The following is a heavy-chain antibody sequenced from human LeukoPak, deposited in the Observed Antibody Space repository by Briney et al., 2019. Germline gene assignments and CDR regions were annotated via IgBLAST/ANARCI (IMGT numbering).Heavy chain of an antibody. Sequence: SQTLSLTCTVSGGSISSGSYYWSWIRQPAGKGLEWIGRIYTSGSTNYNPSLKSRVTMSVDTSKNQFSLKLSSVTAADTAVYYCASSNSWGYEGDWGQGTLVTASS. CDR1: GGSISSGSYY. V-gene: IGHV4-61*02. D-gene: IGHD5-12*01. CDR2: IYTSGST. J-gene: IGHJ4*02. CDR3: ASSNSWGYEGD.